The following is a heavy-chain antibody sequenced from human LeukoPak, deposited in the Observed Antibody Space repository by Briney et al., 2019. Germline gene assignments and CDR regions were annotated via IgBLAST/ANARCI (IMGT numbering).Heavy chain of an antibody. Sequence: GGSLRLSCAASGFTFSSYSMNWVRQAPGKGLEWVSSISSSSSYIYYADSVKGRLTIYRDNDNNSLYLQMNSVRAEDTAVYYCARDFSGSYMVDYWGQGTLVTVSS. CDR1: GFTFSSYS. J-gene: IGHJ4*02. CDR3: ARDFSGSYMVDY. CDR2: ISSSSSYI. V-gene: IGHV3-21*01. D-gene: IGHD1-26*01.